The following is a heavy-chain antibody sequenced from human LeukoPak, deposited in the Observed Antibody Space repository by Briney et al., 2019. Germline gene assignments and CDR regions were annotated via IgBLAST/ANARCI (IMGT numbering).Heavy chain of an antibody. CDR2: ISYDGSNK. CDR1: GFTFSSYG. J-gene: IGHJ6*02. Sequence: GRSLRLSCAASGFTFSSYGMHWVRQAPGKGLEWVAVISYDGSNKYYADSVKGRFTISRDNSKNTLYLQMNSLRAEDTAVYYSARVGDYVDGVDVWGQGTTVTVSS. V-gene: IGHV3-30*03. D-gene: IGHD4-17*01. CDR3: ARVGDYVDGVDV.